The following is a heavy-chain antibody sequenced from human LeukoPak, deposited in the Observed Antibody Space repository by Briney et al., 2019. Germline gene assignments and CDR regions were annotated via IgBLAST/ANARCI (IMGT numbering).Heavy chain of an antibody. CDR3: ARLAAARRRDYYYYHIDV. V-gene: IGHV5-51*01. D-gene: IGHD6-6*01. CDR2: IYPGDSAT. Sequence: GAPLKISCKGSGSRFTSYWFGWARQLPGKGLKWMGIIYPGDSATSYSPSFQGQVTISADKSISTAYLQWSSLKAAETAMYYCARLAAARRRDYYYYHIDVWGKGTTVTVSS. CDR1: GSRFTSYW. J-gene: IGHJ6*03.